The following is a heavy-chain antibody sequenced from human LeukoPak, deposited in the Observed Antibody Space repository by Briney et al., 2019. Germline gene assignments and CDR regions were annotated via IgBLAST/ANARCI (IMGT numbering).Heavy chain of an antibody. J-gene: IGHJ4*02. D-gene: IGHD6-13*01. Sequence: GASVKVSCKASGDTFSSYAISWVRQAPGQGLEWMGGIIPIFGTANYAQKFQGRVTITTDESTSTAYMELSSLRSEDTAVYYCARMARAAAAYFDYWGQGTLVTVSS. CDR3: ARMARAAAAYFDY. V-gene: IGHV1-69*05. CDR2: IIPIFGTA. CDR1: GDTFSSYA.